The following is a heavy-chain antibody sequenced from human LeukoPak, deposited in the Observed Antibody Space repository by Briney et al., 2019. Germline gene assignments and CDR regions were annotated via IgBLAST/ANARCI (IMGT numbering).Heavy chain of an antibody. D-gene: IGHD3-22*01. CDR2: IYYSGST. J-gene: IGHJ4*02. Sequence: SETLSLTCTVSGGSLSSSSYYWGWIRQPPGRGLEWIGSIYYSGSTYYNPSLKSRVTISVDTSKNQFSLKLSSVTAADTAVYYCARLYYYDSSGYSDYWGQGTLVTVSS. CDR3: ARLYYYDSSGYSDY. CDR1: GGSLSSSSYY. V-gene: IGHV4-39*01.